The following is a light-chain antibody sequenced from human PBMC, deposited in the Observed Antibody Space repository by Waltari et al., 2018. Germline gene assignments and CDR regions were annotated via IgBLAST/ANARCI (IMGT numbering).Light chain of an antibody. CDR3: SSYAGSNNFWV. CDR1: SSDVGDYKY. CDR2: EVS. Sequence: QSALTQSPSASGSPGPSVPISCTGTSSDVGDYKYVSWYQQHPGKAPKVMIYEVSKRPSGVPDRFSGSKSGNTASLTVSGLQAEDEADYYCSSYAGSNNFWVFGGGTKLTVL. J-gene: IGLJ3*02. V-gene: IGLV2-8*01.